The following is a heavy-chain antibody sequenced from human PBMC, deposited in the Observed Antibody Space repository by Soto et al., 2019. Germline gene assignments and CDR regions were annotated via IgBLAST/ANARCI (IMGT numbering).Heavy chain of an antibody. V-gene: IGHV3-53*01. D-gene: IGHD3-22*01. CDR3: ARNYYDSGGGFDY. Sequence: EVQLVESGGGLIQPGGSLRLSCVASGFTVSSNYMSWVRQAPGKGLEWVSVIYSGGSTYYADSVKGRFTISRDNSKNTRYLQMNSLRAEDTAVYYCARNYYDSGGGFDYWGQGTLVTVSS. J-gene: IGHJ4*02. CDR1: GFTVSSNY. CDR2: IYSGGST.